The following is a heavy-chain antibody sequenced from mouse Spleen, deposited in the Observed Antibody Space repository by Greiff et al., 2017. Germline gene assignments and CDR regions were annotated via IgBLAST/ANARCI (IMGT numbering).Heavy chain of an antibody. CDR1: GFNIKDDY. Sequence: EVQLRQSGAELVRPGASVKLSCTASGFNIKDDYMHWVKQRPEQGLEWIGWIDPENGDTEYASKFQGKATITADTSSNTAYLQLSSLTSEDTAVYYCTTGGKAWFAYWGQGTLVTVSA. D-gene: IGHD1-3*01. V-gene: IGHV14-4*01. CDR2: IDPENGDT. J-gene: IGHJ3*01. CDR3: TTGGKAWFAY.